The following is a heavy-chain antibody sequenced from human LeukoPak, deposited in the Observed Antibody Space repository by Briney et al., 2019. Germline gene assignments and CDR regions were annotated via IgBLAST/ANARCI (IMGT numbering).Heavy chain of an antibody. CDR3: ARELPREVTLDY. Sequence: GGSLRLSCAASGFTFISYGMQWVRQAPGKGLVWVSRINNDGSSTSCADSVKGRFTISRDNAKNTLYLQMNSLRAEDTGVYYCARELPREVTLDYWGQGTLVTVPS. J-gene: IGHJ4*02. CDR1: GFTFISYG. D-gene: IGHD2-21*02. V-gene: IGHV3-74*01. CDR2: INNDGSST.